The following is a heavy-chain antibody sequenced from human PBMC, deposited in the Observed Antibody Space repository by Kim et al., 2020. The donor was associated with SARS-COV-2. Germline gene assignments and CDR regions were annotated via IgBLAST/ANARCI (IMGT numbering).Heavy chain of an antibody. Sequence: TYDTPSPKSRVTISVDTSKNQFSLKLSSVTAADTAVYYCARDGEVAAVPYWGQGTLVTVSS. J-gene: IGHJ4*02. D-gene: IGHD2-15*01. V-gene: IGHV4-39*07. CDR3: ARDGEVAAVPY. CDR2: T.